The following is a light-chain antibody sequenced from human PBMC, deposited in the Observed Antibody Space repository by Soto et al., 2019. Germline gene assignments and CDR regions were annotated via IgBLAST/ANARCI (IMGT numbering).Light chain of an antibody. CDR1: SSDVGGYNY. V-gene: IGLV2-14*01. CDR3: SSYTSSSIPVV. J-gene: IGLJ2*01. CDR2: DVS. Sequence: QSALTQPASVSGSPGQSITISCTGTSSDVGGYNYVSWYQQHPGKAPKLMIYDVSNRPSGVSNRFSGSKSGNTASLTISGLQAEDGADYYCSSYTSSSIPVVFGGGTKVTVL.